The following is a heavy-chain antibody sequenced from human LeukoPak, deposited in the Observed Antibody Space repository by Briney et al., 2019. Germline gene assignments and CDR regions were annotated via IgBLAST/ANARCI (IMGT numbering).Heavy chain of an antibody. CDR2: IYHSGST. D-gene: IGHD3-10*01. J-gene: IGHJ5*02. CDR1: GGSISSYY. Sequence: PSETLSLTCTVSGGSISSYYWSWIRQPPGKGLEWIGSIYHSGSTYYNPSLKSRVTMSVDTSKNQFSLKLSSVTAADTAVYYCARDSGTTGEVKFDPWGQGTLVTVSS. V-gene: IGHV4-59*12. CDR3: ARDSGTTGEVKFDP.